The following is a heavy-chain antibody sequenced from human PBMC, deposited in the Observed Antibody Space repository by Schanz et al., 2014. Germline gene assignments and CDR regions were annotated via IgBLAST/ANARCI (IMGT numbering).Heavy chain of an antibody. Sequence: VQLEESGGGVVQPGGSLRLSCVASGFSFSGFAVHWVRQAPGKGLEWVSYISSSSIYTNYADSVKGRFTISRDNAKNSLYLQMNSLRAEDTAVYYCAREGEWGYDPPRHWGQGTLVTVSS. D-gene: IGHD5-12*01. J-gene: IGHJ4*02. CDR3: AREGEWGYDPPRH. CDR1: GFSFSGFA. V-gene: IGHV3-21*05. CDR2: ISSSSIYT.